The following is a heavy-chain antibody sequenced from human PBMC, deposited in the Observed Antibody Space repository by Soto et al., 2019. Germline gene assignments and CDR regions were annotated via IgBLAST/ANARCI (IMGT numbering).Heavy chain of an antibody. CDR1: GFIFNNYA. CDR2: ISANSGNT. D-gene: IGHD3-22*01. V-gene: IGHV1-18*04. CDR3: ATAGNYDSSGRDF. Sequence: QVQLVQSGAEVKKPGASVKVSCKAFGFIFNNYAISWGRQAPGQRLEWMGWISANSGNTNYAQKLQGRVTMTTDTSASTAYMEMRSMRSGETAVYYCATAGNYDSSGRDFWGQGTLVTVSS. J-gene: IGHJ4*02.